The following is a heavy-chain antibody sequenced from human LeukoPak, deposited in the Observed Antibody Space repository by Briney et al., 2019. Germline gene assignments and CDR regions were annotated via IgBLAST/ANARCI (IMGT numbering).Heavy chain of an antibody. D-gene: IGHD3-10*01. J-gene: IGHJ5*02. CDR1: GGSISSSSYY. CDR2: IYYSGST. Sequence: SETLSLPCSVSGGSISSSSYYWGSIRQSPGKGLEWVGSIYYSGSTYYNPSLKSRVTISVDTSKHQFSLKLISVTASDTAVYYCARDPSRLLWFGEVRGTRRHYQRGFDPWGQGTLVTVSS. CDR3: ARDPSRLLWFGEVRGTRRHYQRGFDP. V-gene: IGHV4-39*07.